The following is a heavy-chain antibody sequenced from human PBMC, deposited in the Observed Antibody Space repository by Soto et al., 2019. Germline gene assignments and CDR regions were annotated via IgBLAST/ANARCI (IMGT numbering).Heavy chain of an antibody. CDR3: ARGHQFWSGYFTIRFDS. Sequence: PGGSLRLSCATSGFTFRNYWMSWVRQAPGKGLEWVANIKQDGSEKYYVDSVKGRFTISRDNPKNSLSLQMHSLRAEDTAVYYCARGHQFWSGYFTIRFDSWGHGTLVTVSS. D-gene: IGHD3-3*01. J-gene: IGHJ5*01. CDR2: IKQDGSEK. V-gene: IGHV3-7*03. CDR1: GFTFRNYW.